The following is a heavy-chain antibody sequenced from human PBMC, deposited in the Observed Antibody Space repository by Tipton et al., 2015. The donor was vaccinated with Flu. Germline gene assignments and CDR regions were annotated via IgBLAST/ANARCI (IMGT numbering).Heavy chain of an antibody. CDR3: ATLTGDDY. D-gene: IGHD7-27*01. CDR1: GFTFSTYW. J-gene: IGHJ4*02. CDR2: IKPDGSET. V-gene: IGHV3-7*01. Sequence: SLRLSCAASGFTFSTYWMTWIRQAPGKGLEWVAVIKPDGSETHYLGSVKGRFTLSRDNTKKSLYLQLNSLRAEDTAMYYCATLTGDDYWGQGIMVTVSS.